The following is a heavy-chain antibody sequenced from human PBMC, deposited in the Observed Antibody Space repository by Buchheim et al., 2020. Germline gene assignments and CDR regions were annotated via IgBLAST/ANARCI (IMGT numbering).Heavy chain of an antibody. CDR1: GFTFSSYS. CDR2: ISSSSSYI. J-gene: IGHJ4*02. Sequence: EVQLVESGGGLVKPGGSLRLSCAASGFTFSSYSMNWVRQAPGKGLEWVSSISSSSSYIYYADSVKGRFTISRDNAKNSLYLQMNSLRAEDTAVYYCARDDKAVGYYYGSGSYPYWGQGTL. V-gene: IGHV3-21*01. CDR3: ARDDKAVGYYYGSGSYPY. D-gene: IGHD3-10*01.